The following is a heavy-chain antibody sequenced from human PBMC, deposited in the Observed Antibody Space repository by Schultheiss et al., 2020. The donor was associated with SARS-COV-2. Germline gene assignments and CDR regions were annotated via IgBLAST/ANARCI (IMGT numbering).Heavy chain of an antibody. D-gene: IGHD3-10*01. V-gene: IGHV3-33*01. CDR3: ARVTAPLRYGSGSYYYYYYGMDV. CDR1: GFTFSSYG. CDR2: IWYDGSNK. Sequence: GGSLRLSCAASGFTFSSYGMHWVRQAPGKGLEWVAVIWYDGSNKYYADSVKGRFTISRDNSKNTVFLQMNSLRAEDTAVYYCARVTAPLRYGSGSYYYYYYGMDVWGQGTTVTVSS. J-gene: IGHJ6*02.